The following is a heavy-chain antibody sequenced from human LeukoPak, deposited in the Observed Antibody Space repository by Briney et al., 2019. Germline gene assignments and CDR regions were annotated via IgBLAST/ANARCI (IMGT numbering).Heavy chain of an antibody. D-gene: IGHD6-19*01. Sequence: GGSLRLSCAASGFTFDDYGMSWVRQAPGKGLEWVSGINWNGGSTGYADSVKGRFTISRDNAKNSLYLQMNSLRAEDTALYYCARAGLSSGWYMDIDYWGQGTLVTVSS. CDR2: INWNGGST. CDR1: GFTFDDYG. J-gene: IGHJ4*02. CDR3: ARAGLSSGWYMDIDY. V-gene: IGHV3-20*04.